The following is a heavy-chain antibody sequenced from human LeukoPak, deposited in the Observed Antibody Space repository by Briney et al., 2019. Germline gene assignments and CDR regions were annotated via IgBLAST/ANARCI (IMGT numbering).Heavy chain of an antibody. D-gene: IGHD6-13*01. V-gene: IGHV3-30-3*01. J-gene: IGHJ4*02. CDR2: ISYDGSNK. Sequence: PRGSLRLSCAASGFTFYSYAMHWVRQAPGKGLEWVAVISYDGSNKYYADSVKGRFTISRDNSKNTLYLQMNSLRAEDTAVYYCASSGKASGSHYSGEDYFDYWGQGTLVTVSS. CDR1: GFTFYSYA. CDR3: ASSGKASGSHYSGEDYFDY.